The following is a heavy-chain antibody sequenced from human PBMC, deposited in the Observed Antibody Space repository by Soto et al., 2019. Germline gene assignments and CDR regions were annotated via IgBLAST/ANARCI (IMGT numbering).Heavy chain of an antibody. J-gene: IGHJ4*02. CDR2: ISGSGGST. CDR1: GFTFSSYA. V-gene: IGHV3-23*01. CDR3: AMGSCSSTSCPPSIRLDY. Sequence: PGGSLRLSCAASGFTFSSYAMSWVRQAPGKGLEWVSAISGSGGSTYYADSVKGRFTISRDNSKNTLYLQMNSLRAEDTAVYYCAMGSCSSTSCPPSIRLDYWGQGTLVTVSS. D-gene: IGHD2-2*01.